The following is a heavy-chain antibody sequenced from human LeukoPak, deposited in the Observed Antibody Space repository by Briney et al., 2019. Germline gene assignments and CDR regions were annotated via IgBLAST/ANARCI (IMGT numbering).Heavy chain of an antibody. J-gene: IGHJ4*02. D-gene: IGHD5-18*01. Sequence: GGSLRLSCAASGFTFRNYAMSWVRQAPGKGLEWVSGISGGGGSAHYADSVKGRFTISRDNSKNTLYLQMNSLRAEDTAVYYCAKDQERDIYGLLDYWGQGTLVTVSS. CDR2: ISGGGGSA. CDR3: AKDQERDIYGLLDY. V-gene: IGHV3-23*01. CDR1: GFTFRNYA.